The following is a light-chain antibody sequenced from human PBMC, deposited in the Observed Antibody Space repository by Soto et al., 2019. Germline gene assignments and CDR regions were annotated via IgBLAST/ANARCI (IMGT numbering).Light chain of an antibody. CDR1: QGFSCY. V-gene: IGKV1-9*01. CDR3: QQIHSYPPT. CDR2: AAS. Sequence: DIQLTQSPSFLSASVGDRVTITCRASQGFSCYLAWYQQKPGKAPKLLIYAASTLQSGVPSRFSGSGSGTEFTLIISSLQPEDFATYYCQQIHSYPPTFGGGTKVEIK. J-gene: IGKJ4*01.